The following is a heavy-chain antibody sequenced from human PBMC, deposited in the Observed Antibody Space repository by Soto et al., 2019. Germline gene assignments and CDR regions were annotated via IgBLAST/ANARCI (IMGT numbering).Heavy chain of an antibody. V-gene: IGHV3-23*01. J-gene: IGHJ3*02. D-gene: IGHD3-9*01. CDR3: VKVGIDWCDAFES. Sequence: EVQLLESGGGLVQPGGSLRLSCAASGFTFSNYAMSWVRQAPGKGPEWVAAISDSGGTTYYADSVKGRLTIARDNSKNTQYLQMNSLRAEDTSLNYCVKVGIDWCDAFESWGQGTEVTVSS. CDR1: GFTFSNYA. CDR2: ISDSGGTT.